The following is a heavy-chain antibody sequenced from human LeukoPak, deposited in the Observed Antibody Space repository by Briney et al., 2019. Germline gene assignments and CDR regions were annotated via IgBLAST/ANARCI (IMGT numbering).Heavy chain of an antibody. Sequence: PSETLSLTCSASGDSTVGYYWGWIRQSPGRAPEWLAYVYRSGQSDYNSSLRGRVTVSLDRSKTQVSLRLRSLTAADTAIYYCASGKYYYDDSASVNRASRTAFHIWAQGTMVLVSS. CDR1: GDSTVGYY. V-gene: IGHV4-59*12. CDR3: ASGKYYYDDSASVNRASRTAFHI. CDR2: VYRSGQS. D-gene: IGHD3-22*01. J-gene: IGHJ3*02.